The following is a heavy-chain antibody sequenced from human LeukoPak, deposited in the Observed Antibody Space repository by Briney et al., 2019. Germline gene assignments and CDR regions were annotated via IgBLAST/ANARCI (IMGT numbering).Heavy chain of an antibody. V-gene: IGHV1-69*06. CDR2: IIPVFGTT. CDR1: GDTFSNYA. CDR3: ASQDWVPAAFYYAFNV. J-gene: IGHJ6*04. D-gene: IGHD2-2*01. Sequence: SVKVSCKASGDTFSNYAISWVRQAPGQGLEWMGAIIPVFGTTNYAQKFQGRVTITADTYSTTSYMELSSLTSEDTAIYYCASQDWVPAAFYYAFNVWGKGTTVSVSS.